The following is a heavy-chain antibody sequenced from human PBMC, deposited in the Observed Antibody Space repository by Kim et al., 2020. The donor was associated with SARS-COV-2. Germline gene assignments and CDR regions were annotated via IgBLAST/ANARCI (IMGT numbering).Heavy chain of an antibody. D-gene: IGHD3-10*01. Sequence: GGSLRLSCAASGFTFSSYWMSWVRQAPGKGLEWVANIKQDGSEKYYVDSVKGRFTISRDNAKNSLYLQMNSLRAEDTAVYYCAREPLGGWDYGSGIGWFDPCGQGTLVTVSS. CDR2: IKQDGSEK. CDR1: GFTFSSYW. V-gene: IGHV3-7*01. CDR3: AREPLGGWDYGSGIGWFDP. J-gene: IGHJ5*02.